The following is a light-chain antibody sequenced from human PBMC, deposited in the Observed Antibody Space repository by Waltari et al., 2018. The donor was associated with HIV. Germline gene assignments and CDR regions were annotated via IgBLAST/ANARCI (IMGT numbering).Light chain of an antibody. CDR2: EVN. CDR3: CSYAGRSTLEV. CDR1: SSDVGAYNL. V-gene: IGLV2-23*02. J-gene: IGLJ2*01. Sequence: SALTQPASVSGSPGQSITLSCTGTSSDVGAYNLVPWYQQHPGKAPKFIIYEVNKRPSEVSIRFSGSKSGNTASLTISGLQAEDEADYYCCSYAGRSTLEVFGGGTKVTVL.